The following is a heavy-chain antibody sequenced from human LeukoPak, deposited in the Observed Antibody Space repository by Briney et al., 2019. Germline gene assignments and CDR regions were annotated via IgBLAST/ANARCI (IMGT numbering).Heavy chain of an antibody. Sequence: PGGSLRLSCAASGFTFSSYWMSWVRQAPGKGLEWVANIKQDGSEKYYVDSVKGRFTISRDNAKNSLYLQMNSLRAEDTAVYYCAKDPPYQPHAKYFDYWGQGTLVTVSS. J-gene: IGHJ4*02. CDR2: IKQDGSEK. D-gene: IGHD2-2*01. CDR3: AKDPPYQPHAKYFDY. CDR1: GFTFSSYW. V-gene: IGHV3-7*03.